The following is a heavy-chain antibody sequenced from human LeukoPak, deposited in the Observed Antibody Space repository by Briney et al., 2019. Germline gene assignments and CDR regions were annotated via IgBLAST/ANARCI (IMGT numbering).Heavy chain of an antibody. V-gene: IGHV3-23*01. CDR1: GFTFSNYA. J-gene: IGHJ4*02. Sequence: GGSLRLSCAASGFTFSNYAMSWVRQAPGRGLEWVSAISGSSGLTYYADSVKGRFTISRDNSKNTLFLQMNSLRAEDTAVYYCAKDSGWPFDYWGQGTLVTVSS. D-gene: IGHD6-19*01. CDR3: AKDSGWPFDY. CDR2: ISGSSGLT.